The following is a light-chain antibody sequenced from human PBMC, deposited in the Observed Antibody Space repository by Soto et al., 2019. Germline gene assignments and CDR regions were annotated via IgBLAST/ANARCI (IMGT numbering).Light chain of an antibody. Sequence: DIVLTQSPGTLSLSPGERATLSCRASQIVSSSYVAWYQQKPGQPPRLLIYGASSRATGIPDRFSGSGSGTDFTLTISRLDPEEFAVYYCQQYGSARFTFGGGTKVEIK. J-gene: IGKJ4*01. CDR3: QQYGSARFT. CDR2: GAS. V-gene: IGKV3-20*01. CDR1: QIVSSSY.